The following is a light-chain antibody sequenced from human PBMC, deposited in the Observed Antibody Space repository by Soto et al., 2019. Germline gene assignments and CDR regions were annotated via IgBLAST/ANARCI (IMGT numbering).Light chain of an antibody. CDR1: QSVSTNY. J-gene: IGKJ1*01. CDR3: PHQGT. Sequence: DIVLTQSPGTLSLSPGERAILSCRASQSVSTNYLGWYQQKPGQAPRLLIYGASNRATGIPDRFSGSGSETDFSLTISRLEPEDFAVYYCPHQGTLGQGTKVESK. CDR2: GAS. V-gene: IGKV3-20*01.